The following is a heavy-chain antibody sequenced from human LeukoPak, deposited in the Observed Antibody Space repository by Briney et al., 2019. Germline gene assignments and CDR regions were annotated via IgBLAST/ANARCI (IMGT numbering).Heavy chain of an antibody. D-gene: IGHD5-18*01. J-gene: IGHJ5*02. Sequence: GASVKVSCKASGYTFTSYDINWVRQATGQGLEWMGWMNPNGGNTGYAQKFQGRVTMTRNTSISTAYMELSSLRSEDTAVYYCARAGGYSYGSPHNWFDPWGQGTLVTVSS. CDR2: MNPNGGNT. CDR1: GYTFTSYD. CDR3: ARAGGYSYGSPHNWFDP. V-gene: IGHV1-8*01.